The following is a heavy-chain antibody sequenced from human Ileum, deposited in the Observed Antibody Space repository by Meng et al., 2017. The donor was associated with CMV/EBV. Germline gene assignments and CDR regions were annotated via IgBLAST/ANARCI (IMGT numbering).Heavy chain of an antibody. Sequence: GRLLGSGPGPVKPSETLSLTCTVSGGSVNNYYWSWIRQSAGKGLECIGRFYSSDTYNYHPSLDSRVTMSLDTSKNQFSLNLRSVTAADTATYYCARGPGASTREGFDYWGLGTLVTVSS. V-gene: IGHV4-4*07. CDR1: GGSVNNYY. D-gene: IGHD1-26*01. CDR2: FYSSDTY. J-gene: IGHJ4*02. CDR3: ARGPGASTREGFDY.